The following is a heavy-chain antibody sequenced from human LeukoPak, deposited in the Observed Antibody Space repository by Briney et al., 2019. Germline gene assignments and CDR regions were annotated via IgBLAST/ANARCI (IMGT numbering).Heavy chain of an antibody. V-gene: IGHV4-39*01. CDR1: GGSISSSSYY. CDR2: IYYSGST. CDR3: AGSYSSSWYYGGFDY. J-gene: IGHJ4*02. Sequence: PSETLSLTCTVSGGSISSSSYYWGWIRQPPGKGLEWIGSIYYSGSTYYNPSLRSRVTISVDTSKSQFSLKLSSVTAADTAVYYCAGSYSSSWYYGGFDYWGQGTLVTVSS. D-gene: IGHD6-13*01.